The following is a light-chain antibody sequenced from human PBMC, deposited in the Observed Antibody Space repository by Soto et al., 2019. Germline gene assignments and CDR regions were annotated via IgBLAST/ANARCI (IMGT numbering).Light chain of an antibody. V-gene: IGKV3-11*01. J-gene: IGKJ3*01. CDR2: DAS. CDR3: QHRSNWPPVFT. CDR1: QGVSYY. Sequence: VLTQSPATLSLSPGERATLSCTASQGVSYYLAWYQHKPGQAPRLLLLDASKRAPGVPARFRGSGSSTDFKLTISSLEPEDFGVYYCQHRSNWPPVFTFGPGTTVDVK.